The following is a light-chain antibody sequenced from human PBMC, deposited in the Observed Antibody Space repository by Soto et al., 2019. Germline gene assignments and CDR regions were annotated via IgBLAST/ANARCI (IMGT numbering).Light chain of an antibody. CDR1: QSVSSSY. Sequence: EIVLTQSPGTLSLSPGERATLSCRASQSVSSSYFAWYQQRFGQAPRLLIYGASSRATGIPDRFSGSGSGTDFTLNISRLEPEAFAVYYCQQYGSSSWTFGQGTKVEIK. CDR3: QQYGSSSWT. V-gene: IGKV3-20*01. J-gene: IGKJ1*01. CDR2: GAS.